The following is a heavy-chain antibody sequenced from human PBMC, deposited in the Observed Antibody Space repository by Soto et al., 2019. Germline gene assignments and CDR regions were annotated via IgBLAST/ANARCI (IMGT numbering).Heavy chain of an antibody. D-gene: IGHD3-10*01. CDR2: MNPGSGNT. CDR1: GYTFTNYE. Sequence: QVQLVQSGAEVKKPGASVKVSCKASGYTFTNYEINWVRQATGQGLEWMGWMNPGSGNTGYAHKLQGRVNMTRNISISTAYMELSRLGSDDTAIYYCARMAASGSLNWFDPWGQGTLVTVSS. CDR3: ARMAASGSLNWFDP. V-gene: IGHV1-8*01. J-gene: IGHJ5*02.